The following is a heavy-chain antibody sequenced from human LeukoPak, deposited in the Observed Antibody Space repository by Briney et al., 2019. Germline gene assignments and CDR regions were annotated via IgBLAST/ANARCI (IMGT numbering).Heavy chain of an antibody. D-gene: IGHD4-17*01. CDR1: GFAFSSYA. CDR2: ISSSGDHI. Sequence: GGSLRLSCAASGFAFSSYAMNWVRQAPGKGLEWISAISSSGDHIYYADSVKGRFTISRDNSKNTVYLLLNSLRAEDTAVYFCAKGGFGDYDYWGQGSLVTVPS. J-gene: IGHJ4*02. CDR3: AKGGFGDYDY. V-gene: IGHV3-23*01.